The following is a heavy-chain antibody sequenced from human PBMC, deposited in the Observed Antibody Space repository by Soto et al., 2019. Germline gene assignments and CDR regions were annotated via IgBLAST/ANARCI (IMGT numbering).Heavy chain of an antibody. D-gene: IGHD3-16*01. CDR2: ISKSGATP. CDR1: GFAFDSYD. V-gene: IGHV3-23*01. Sequence: EVQLLESGGGLVQPGGSLRLSCAASGFAFDSYDMTWVRQAPGKGLEWVSTISKSGATPYYADSVRGRFTISRDNSKNTLHLQMNSLRAEDTALYYCAKNQWGNVFDIRGQGTMLTVSS. J-gene: IGHJ3*02. CDR3: AKNQWGNVFDI.